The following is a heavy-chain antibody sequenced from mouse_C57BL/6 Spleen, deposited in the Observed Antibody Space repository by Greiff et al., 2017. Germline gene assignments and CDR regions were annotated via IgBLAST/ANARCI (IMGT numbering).Heavy chain of an antibody. CDR3: ATLDY. CDR1: GYTFTSYW. V-gene: IGHV1-69*01. J-gene: IGHJ2*01. Sequence: QVQLQQPGAELVMPGASVKLSCKASGYTFTSYWMPWVKQRPGQGLEWIGEIDPSDSYTNYNQKFKGKSTLTVDKSSSTAYMQLSSLTSEDSAVYYCATLDYWGQGTTLTVSS. CDR2: IDPSDSYT.